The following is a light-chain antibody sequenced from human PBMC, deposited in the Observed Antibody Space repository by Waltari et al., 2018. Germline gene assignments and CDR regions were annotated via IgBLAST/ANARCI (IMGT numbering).Light chain of an antibody. CDR1: SSNIGNNA. V-gene: IGLV1-36*01. J-gene: IGLJ1*01. CDR3: AAWDDSLNGPI. CDR2: YDD. Sequence: QSVLTQPPSVSEAPRQRVTISCSGSSSNIGNNAVNWYQQLPGKAPKLLIYYDDLLPSGVSDRCSGSKSGTSASLAISGLQSEDEADYYCAAWDDSLNGPIFGTGTKVTVL.